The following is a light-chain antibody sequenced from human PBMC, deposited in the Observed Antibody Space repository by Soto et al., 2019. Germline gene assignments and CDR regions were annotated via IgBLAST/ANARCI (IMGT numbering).Light chain of an antibody. CDR3: QQVKGFPLT. CDR1: HAIARW. J-gene: IGKJ4*01. Sequence: DIQMTQSPSYVSAFVGDRVAITCRASHAIARWLAWYQQQPGKAPRLLIYAASSLQSGVPTRFSGSGSGTDYALTITNLQPEDSAVYYCQQVKGFPLTFGGGTKVEIK. V-gene: IGKV1-12*01. CDR2: AAS.